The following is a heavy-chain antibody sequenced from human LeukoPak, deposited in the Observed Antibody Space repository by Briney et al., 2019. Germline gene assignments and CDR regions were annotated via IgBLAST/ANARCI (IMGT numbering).Heavy chain of an antibody. V-gene: IGHV4-4*07. CDR2: IYTSGST. CDR1: GGSISSYC. D-gene: IGHD3-10*01. CDR3: ARSWGSMVRGVIHHYYYYYMDV. Sequence: SETLSLTCTVSGGSISSYCWSWIRQPAGKGLEWIRRIYTSGSTNYNPSLKSRVTMSVDTSKNQFSLKLSSVTAADTAVYYCARSWGSMVRGVIHHYYYYYMDVWGKGTTVTVSS. J-gene: IGHJ6*03.